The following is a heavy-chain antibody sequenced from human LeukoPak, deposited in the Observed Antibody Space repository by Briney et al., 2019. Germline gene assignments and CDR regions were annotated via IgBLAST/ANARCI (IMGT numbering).Heavy chain of an antibody. CDR1: GGSISSSSYY. D-gene: IGHD6-19*01. CDR2: IYYSGST. V-gene: IGHV4-39*07. J-gene: IGHJ1*01. Sequence: SETLSLTCTVSGGSISSSSYYWGWIRQPPGKGLEWIGSIYYSGSTYYNPSLKSRVTISVDTSKNQFSLKLSSVTAADTAVYYCARGAIAVAALGGAEYFQHWGQGTLVTVSS. CDR3: ARGAIAVAALGGAEYFQH.